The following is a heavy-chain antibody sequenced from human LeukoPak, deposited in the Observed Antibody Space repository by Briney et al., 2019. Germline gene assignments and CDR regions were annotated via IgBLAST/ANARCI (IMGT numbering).Heavy chain of an antibody. CDR3: ARGSRALRATINQNGGPLDY. J-gene: IGHJ4*02. CDR2: INHSGST. CDR1: GGSFSGYY. D-gene: IGHD5-24*01. Sequence: PSETLSLTCAVYGGSFSGYYWSWIRQPPGKGLEWIGEINHSGSTNYNPSLKSRVTISVDTSKNQFSLKLSSVTAADTAVYYCARGSRALRATINQNGGPLDYWGQGTLVTVSS. V-gene: IGHV4-34*01.